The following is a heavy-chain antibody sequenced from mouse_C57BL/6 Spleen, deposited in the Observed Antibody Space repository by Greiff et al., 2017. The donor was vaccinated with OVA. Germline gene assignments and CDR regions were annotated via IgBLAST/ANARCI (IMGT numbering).Heavy chain of an antibody. CDR1: GYTFTSYW. V-gene: IGHV1-59*01. D-gene: IGHD2-5*01. CDR3: ARDPYSNYVAWFAY. Sequence: QVQLKQPGAELVRPGTSVKLSCKASGYTFTSYWMHWVKQRPGQGLEWIGVIDPSDSYTNYNQKFKGKATLTVDTSSSTAYMQLSSLTSEDSAVYYCARDPYSNYVAWFAYWGQGTLVTVSA. CDR2: IDPSDSYT. J-gene: IGHJ3*01.